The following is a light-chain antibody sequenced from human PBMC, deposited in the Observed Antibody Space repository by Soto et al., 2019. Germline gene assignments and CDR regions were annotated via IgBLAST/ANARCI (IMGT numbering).Light chain of an antibody. Sequence: DIQLTQSPSFLSASVGDKVTITCRASQAISSSLARYQQNPGKDPKLLIYAASTLQSGFQSRSSGSGSGTEFTLTISSLQPEDFATYYCQQLNSYPLTFGGGAKLEI. CDR2: AAS. V-gene: IGKV1-9*01. J-gene: IGKJ4*01. CDR1: QAISSS. CDR3: QQLNSYPLT.